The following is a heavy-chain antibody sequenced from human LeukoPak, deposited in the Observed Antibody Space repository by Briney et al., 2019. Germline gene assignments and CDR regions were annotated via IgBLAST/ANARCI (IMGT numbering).Heavy chain of an antibody. CDR3: ARGPEDYFDY. J-gene: IGHJ4*02. V-gene: IGHV4-59*08. CDR2: MYYSGST. CDR1: GDSISTYY. D-gene: IGHD1-14*01. Sequence: PSETLSLTCTVSGDSISTYYWSWIRQPPGKELEWIGYMYYSGSTNYNPSLKSRVTMSVDTSKNQFSLKLSSVTAADTAVYYCARGPEDYFDYWGQGTLVTVPS.